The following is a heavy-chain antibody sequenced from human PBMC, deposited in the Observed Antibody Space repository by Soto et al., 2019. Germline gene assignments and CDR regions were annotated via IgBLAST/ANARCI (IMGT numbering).Heavy chain of an antibody. D-gene: IGHD6-6*01. J-gene: IGHJ3*02. V-gene: IGHV3-11*06. Sequence: GGSLRLSCAASGFTFSDYYMSWIRQAPGKGLEWVSYISSSSSYTNYADSVKGRFTISRDNAKNSLYLQMNSLRAEDTAVYYCARDRLRIGYSSSSMDDAFDIWGQGTMVTVSS. CDR1: GFTFSDYY. CDR3: ARDRLRIGYSSSSMDDAFDI. CDR2: ISSSSSYT.